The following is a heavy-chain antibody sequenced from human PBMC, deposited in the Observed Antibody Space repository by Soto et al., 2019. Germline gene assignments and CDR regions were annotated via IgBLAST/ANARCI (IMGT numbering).Heavy chain of an antibody. CDR1: AFTFSDYY. CDR3: ARRQRLGGLLDKKAYGLDV. J-gene: IGHJ6*02. V-gene: IGHV3-11*06. D-gene: IGHD2-2*03. Sequence: QEQLVESGGGLVQPGGSLRLSCAASAFTFSDYYMSWIRQAPGKGLEWVSYISTSSSYTNYGDSVKGRFTISRDNAKNSLYLQMNSLRAEDTAVYYCARRQRLGGLLDKKAYGLDVWGQGTTVTVS. CDR2: ISTSSSYT.